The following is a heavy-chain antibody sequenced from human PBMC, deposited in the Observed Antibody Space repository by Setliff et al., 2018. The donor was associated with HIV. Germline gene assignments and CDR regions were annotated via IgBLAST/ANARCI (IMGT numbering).Heavy chain of an antibody. V-gene: IGHV1-18*01. Sequence: ASVKVSCKASGYSFITYGITWVRQAPGRGLEWMGWISISKGKTDYAQKFQGRVIMTTDTSTSTAYMELRSLRSDDTAVYYCARDPTARGDAFDIWGQGTMVTVSS. CDR3: ARDPTARGDAFDI. D-gene: IGHD4-17*01. CDR1: GYSFITYG. J-gene: IGHJ3*02. CDR2: ISISKGKT.